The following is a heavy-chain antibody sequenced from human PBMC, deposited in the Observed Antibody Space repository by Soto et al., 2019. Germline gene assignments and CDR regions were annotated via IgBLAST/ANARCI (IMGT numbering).Heavy chain of an antibody. CDR2: IRSKANSYAT. D-gene: IGHD5-18*01. V-gene: IGHV3-73*01. CDR1: GFTFSGSA. J-gene: IGHJ6*03. CDR3: TRTDTAINFYDYYYYMDV. Sequence: GGSLRLSCAASGFTFSGSAMHWVRQASGKGLEWVGRIRSKANSYATAYAASVKGRFTISRDDSKNTAYLQMNSLKTEDTAVYYCTRTDTAINFYDYYYYMDVWGKGTTVTVSS.